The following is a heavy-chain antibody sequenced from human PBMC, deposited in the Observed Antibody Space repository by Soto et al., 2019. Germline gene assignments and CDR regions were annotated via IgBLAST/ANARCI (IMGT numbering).Heavy chain of an antibody. V-gene: IGHV4-59*01. J-gene: IGHJ4*02. CDR2: IYYSGST. CDR3: ASQYFDY. Sequence: SETLSLTCTVSGGSISSYYWSWIRQPPGKGLEWIGYIYYSGSTNYNPSLKSRVTISVDTSKNQFSLKLSSVTAADTAVYYCASQYFDYWGQGTLVTVSS. CDR1: GGSISSYY.